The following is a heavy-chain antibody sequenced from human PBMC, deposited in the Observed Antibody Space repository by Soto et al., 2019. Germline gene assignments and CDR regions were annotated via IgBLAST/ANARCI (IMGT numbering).Heavy chain of an antibody. CDR2: IYYSGSN. CDR3: AREDGGNSAYYFDY. Sequence: XXTLSLDCTVSGGSIRSYYWRWILQPPGKGLEWIGYIYYSGSNNYNPSLKSRVTISVDTSKNQFSLKLSSVTAADTAVYYCAREDGGNSAYYFDYWGQGTLVTVSS. J-gene: IGHJ4*02. V-gene: IGHV4-59*01. CDR1: GGSIRSYY. D-gene: IGHD2-21*02.